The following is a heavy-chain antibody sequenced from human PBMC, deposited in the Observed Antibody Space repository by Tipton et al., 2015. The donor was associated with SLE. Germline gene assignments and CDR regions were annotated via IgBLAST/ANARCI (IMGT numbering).Heavy chain of an antibody. J-gene: IGHJ4*02. Sequence: TLSLTCSVSGGSISSSGYYWGWIRQPPGKGLEWIGTIYYSGGTSYNPSLKSRVTISVDTSKNQFSLKLSSVTAADTAVYYCARGDSNGYFAYWGQGTLVTVSS. CDR3: ARGDSNGYFAY. V-gene: IGHV4-39*07. D-gene: IGHD3-22*01. CDR2: IYYSGGT. CDR1: GGSISSSGYY.